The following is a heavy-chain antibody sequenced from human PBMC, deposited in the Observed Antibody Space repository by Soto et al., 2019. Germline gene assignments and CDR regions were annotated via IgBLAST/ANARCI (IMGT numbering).Heavy chain of an antibody. CDR3: SKDGKHINGWWAAVEI. Sequence: EVQVSESGGGLVQPGGSLRLSCAASGFTFADSAMNWVRQAPGKGLEWVSTISGSGANTYYADSVRGRFTISRDNSKNTQSLKMRSLRAGDTAVYYCSKDGKHINGWWAAVEIWGQGRVVTVS. CDR2: ISGSGANT. V-gene: IGHV3-23*01. D-gene: IGHD6-19*01. CDR1: GFTFADSA. J-gene: IGHJ3*02.